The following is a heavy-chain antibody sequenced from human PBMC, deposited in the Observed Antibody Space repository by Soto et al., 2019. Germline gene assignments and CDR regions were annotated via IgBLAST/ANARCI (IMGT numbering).Heavy chain of an antibody. D-gene: IGHD2-2*01. V-gene: IGHV1-69*13. CDR3: AREGLVLVPTTVNSDYYYYAMDV. CDR2: IIPRSATS. CDR1: GDSYSTYT. J-gene: IGHJ6*02. Sequence: GASVKLSCTASGDSYSTYTITWMRQAPGQGLEWMGGIIPRSATSNYAQKFQGRVTITADESTNTAYMELSSLRSEDTAVYYCAREGLVLVPTTVNSDYYYYAMDVWGQGTTVTVSS.